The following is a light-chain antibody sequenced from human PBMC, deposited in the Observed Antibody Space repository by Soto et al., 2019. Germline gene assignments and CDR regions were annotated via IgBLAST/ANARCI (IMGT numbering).Light chain of an antibody. Sequence: IQMTQSPSSLSASVGARVSITCQASEDIRTSLSWFQHKPGRAPKLLIYGASYLETGVPSRFRGSGSGTDFALTISSLQPEDIATYYCQHYNDLPPFTFGPGTIVDVK. CDR2: GAS. CDR1: EDIRTS. J-gene: IGKJ3*01. CDR3: QHYNDLPPFT. V-gene: IGKV1-33*01.